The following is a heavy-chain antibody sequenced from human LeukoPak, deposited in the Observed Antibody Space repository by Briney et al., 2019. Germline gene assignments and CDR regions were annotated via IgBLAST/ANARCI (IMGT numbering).Heavy chain of an antibody. CDR2: IYTSGST. J-gene: IGHJ6*02. CDR1: GGSISGYY. Sequence: PSETLSLTCTVSGGSISGYYWSWIRQPAGKGLEWIGRIYTSGSTNYNPSLKSRVTMSVDTSKNQFSLKLSSVTAADTAVYYCARDRDEQLWLGSREENYYYGMDVWGQGTTVTVSS. CDR3: ARDRDEQLWLGSREENYYYGMDV. D-gene: IGHD5-18*01. V-gene: IGHV4-4*07.